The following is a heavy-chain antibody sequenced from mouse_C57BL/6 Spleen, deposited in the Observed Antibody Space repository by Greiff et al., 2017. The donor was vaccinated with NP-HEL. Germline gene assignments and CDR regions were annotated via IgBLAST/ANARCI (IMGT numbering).Heavy chain of an antibody. CDR1: GYTFTSYD. CDR2: IYPRDGST. D-gene: IGHD2-2*01. V-gene: IGHV1-85*01. CDR3: ARGEDLRWPRRGGLDY. J-gene: IGHJ2*01. Sequence: QVQLQQSGPELVKPGASVKLSCKASGYTFTSYDINWVKQRPGQGLEWIGWIYPRDGSTKYNEKFKGKATLTVDTSSSTAYMELHSLTSEDSAVYFWARGEDLRWPRRGGLDYWGQGTTLTVSS.